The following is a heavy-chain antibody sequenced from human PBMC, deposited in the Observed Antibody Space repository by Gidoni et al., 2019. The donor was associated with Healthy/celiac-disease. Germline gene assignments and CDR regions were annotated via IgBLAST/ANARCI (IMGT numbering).Heavy chain of an antibody. CDR3: ARYPTVAHPERDYYYYGMDV. CDR2: IDPSDSYT. Sequence: EVQLVQSGAEVKKPGESLRISCKGSGYSFTSYWLSWVRQMPGKGLEWMGRIDPSDSYTNYSPSFQGHVTISADKSISTAYLQWSSLKASDTAMYYCARYPTVAHPERDYYYYGMDVWGQGTTVTVSS. D-gene: IGHD4-4*01. V-gene: IGHV5-10-1*03. J-gene: IGHJ6*02. CDR1: GYSFTSYW.